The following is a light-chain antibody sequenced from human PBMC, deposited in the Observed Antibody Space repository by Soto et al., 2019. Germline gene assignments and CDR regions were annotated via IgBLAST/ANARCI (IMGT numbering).Light chain of an antibody. J-gene: IGLJ3*02. CDR2: EVT. CDR3: RSYTMGSML. V-gene: IGLV2-14*03. CDR1: DSDIGSYNY. Sequence: QSVLAQPASVSGSPGQSITISCTGTDSDIGSYNYVSWYQQPPGKAPKLIIYEVTNRPTGVSDRFSGSKSANTASLNVSGLQADDEADYYCRSYTMGSMLFGGGTQLTVL.